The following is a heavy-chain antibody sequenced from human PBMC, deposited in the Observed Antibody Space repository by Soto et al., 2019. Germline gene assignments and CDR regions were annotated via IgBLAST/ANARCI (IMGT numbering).Heavy chain of an antibody. CDR2: IGTYNGDT. V-gene: IGHV1-18*01. J-gene: IGHJ6*02. D-gene: IGHD2-15*01. CDR1: GYTFTSYG. Sequence: QVQLVQSGAEVEKPGASVRVSWKTSGYTFTSYGISWVRQAPGEGLEWMGWIGTYNGDTNYAQRVQGSVTMTTDTSTNTVYMELRSLRSDDTAVYYCARVRAELGYCSGPSCLPYYYGMDVWGQGTTVTVSS. CDR3: ARVRAELGYCSGPSCLPYYYGMDV.